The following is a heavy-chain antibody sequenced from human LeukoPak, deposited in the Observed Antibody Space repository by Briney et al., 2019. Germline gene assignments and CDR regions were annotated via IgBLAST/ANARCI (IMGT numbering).Heavy chain of an antibody. V-gene: IGHV3-48*01. CDR3: STAKFDN. J-gene: IGHJ4*02. CDR2: INIESITV. Sequence: GGSLRLSCAASGFPLSSYSINWVRQAPGKGLEWVSYINIESITVNYADSVKGRFTISRDNAKNSLYPQMNSLRAEDTAVYYCSTAKFDNWGQGTLVTVSS. CDR1: GFPLSSYS.